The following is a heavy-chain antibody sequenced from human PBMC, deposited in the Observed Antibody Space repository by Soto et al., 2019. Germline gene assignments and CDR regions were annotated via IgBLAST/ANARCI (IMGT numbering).Heavy chain of an antibody. J-gene: IGHJ5*02. CDR1: GGSFSSSSYY. CDR3: VRHYGYSSNWGEFDP. V-gene: IGHV4-39*01. D-gene: IGHD5-18*01. CDR2: LYYSGTT. Sequence: QTHLQESGPGLVKPSETLSLTCHVSGGSFSSSSYYWGWIRQPPGKGLEWIGSLYYSGTTYYNQSLKSRVTISVDRTKNQFSLNLTSVTAADMALYYCVRHYGYSSNWGEFDPWGQGTLVTVSS.